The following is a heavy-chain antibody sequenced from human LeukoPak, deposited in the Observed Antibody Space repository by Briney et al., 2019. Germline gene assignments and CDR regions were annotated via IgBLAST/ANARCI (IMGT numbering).Heavy chain of an antibody. Sequence: PSETLSLTCSVSAGSINSFYWSWIRQPPGKGLESIGYIHSNGGTNHNPSLKSRVTMSVDTSKNQFSLKLNSVTAADSAVYFCARHVSGIYGSRGDFDYWGQGTLVTVSS. CDR1: AGSINSFY. J-gene: IGHJ4*02. CDR2: IHSNGGT. V-gene: IGHV4-59*08. CDR3: ARHVSGIYGSRGDFDY. D-gene: IGHD3-10*01.